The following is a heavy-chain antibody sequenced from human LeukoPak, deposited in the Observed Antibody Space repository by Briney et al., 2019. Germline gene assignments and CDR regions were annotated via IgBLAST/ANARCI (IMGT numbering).Heavy chain of an antibody. J-gene: IGHJ3*02. CDR1: GGSISSYY. D-gene: IGHD1-26*01. Sequence: SETLSLTCTVSGGSISSYYWSWIRQPPGKGLEWIGYIYYSGSTNYNPSLKSRVTISVDTSKNQFSLKLSSVTAADTAVYYCGRIVGATDGAFDIWGQGTMVTVSS. V-gene: IGHV4-59*01. CDR2: IYYSGST. CDR3: GRIVGATDGAFDI.